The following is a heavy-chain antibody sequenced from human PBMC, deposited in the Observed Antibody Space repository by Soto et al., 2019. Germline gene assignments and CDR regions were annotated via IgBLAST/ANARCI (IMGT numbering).Heavy chain of an antibody. CDR1: GYTFTGYY. CDR2: LNPNSGGT. V-gene: IGHV1-2*02. D-gene: IGHD2-15*01. CDR3: ARGISPKYCSGGTWYALGAFDI. J-gene: IGHJ3*02. Sequence: DSVKVSCKASGYTFTGYYMHWVRQAPGQGLEWMGWLNPNSGGTNYAQKFQGRVTMTRVTSISTAYMELRRLRSDDKAVYSCARGISPKYCSGGTWYALGAFDILG.